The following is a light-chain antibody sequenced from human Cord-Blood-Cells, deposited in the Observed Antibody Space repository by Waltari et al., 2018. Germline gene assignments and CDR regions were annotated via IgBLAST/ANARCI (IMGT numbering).Light chain of an antibody. V-gene: IGKV1-39*01. J-gene: IGKJ1*01. CDR1: QSISSY. Sequence: DIQMTHSPSSLSASVGDRVTITSRARQSISSYLNWYQQKPGKAPKLLIYAASSWQSGVPSRFSGSGSGTDFTLTISSLEPEDFATYYCQQSYSTPRTFGQGTKVEIK. CDR2: AAS. CDR3: QQSYSTPRT.